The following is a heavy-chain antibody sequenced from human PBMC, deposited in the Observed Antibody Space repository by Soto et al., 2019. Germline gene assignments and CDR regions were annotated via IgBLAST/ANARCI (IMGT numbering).Heavy chain of an antibody. CDR2: INPSGGTT. V-gene: IGHV1-46*01. J-gene: IGHJ6*02. D-gene: IGHD6-13*01. CDR3: SSSRTTDYYYGMDV. Sequence: ASVKVSCKGSGYTFTSYYMHWVRQAPGQGLEWMGIINPSGGTTSYAQKFQGRVTITADESTSTAYMELSSLRSEDTAVYYVSSSRTTDYYYGMDVWGQGTTVTVSS. CDR1: GYTFTSYY.